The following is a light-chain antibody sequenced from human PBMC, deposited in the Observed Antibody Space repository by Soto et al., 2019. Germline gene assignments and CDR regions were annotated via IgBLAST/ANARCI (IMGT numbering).Light chain of an antibody. Sequence: DVVMTQSPLSLPVTPGEPASISCRSSQSLLHSNGYNYLDWYLQKPGQSPQLLIYLGSNRASGVPDRFSGSGSGADFTLGISREEAEDVGVYYCMQGLRNPWTFGQGTKVEIK. V-gene: IGKV2-28*01. J-gene: IGKJ1*01. CDR3: MQGLRNPWT. CDR1: QSLLHSNGYNY. CDR2: LGS.